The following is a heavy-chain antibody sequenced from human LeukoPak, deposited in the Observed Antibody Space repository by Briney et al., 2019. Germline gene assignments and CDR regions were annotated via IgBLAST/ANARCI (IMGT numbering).Heavy chain of an antibody. V-gene: IGHV2-5*01. CDR1: GFSLTSSGVG. D-gene: IGHD2-15*01. CDR3: VDKGGCSGGSCSAN. Sequence: SGPTLVNPTQTLTLTCTFSGFSLTSSGVGVGWIRQPPGKALEWLALIYWNDDKRYSPSLKSRLTITKDTSKNQVVLTMTNMDPVDTATYYCVDKGGCSGGSCSANCGQGTLVTVSS. J-gene: IGHJ4*02. CDR2: IYWNDDK.